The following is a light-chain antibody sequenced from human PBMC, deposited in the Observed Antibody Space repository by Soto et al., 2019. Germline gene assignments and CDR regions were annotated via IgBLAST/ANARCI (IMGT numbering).Light chain of an antibody. CDR2: AAS. CDR1: QSISSY. J-gene: IGKJ4*01. Sequence: DIPMTQSPSSLSASVGDRVTITCRASQSISSYLNWYQQKPGKAPKLLIYAASSLQSGVPSRFSGSGSASDFTLTISSLQPADFATYYCQQSYSTPLTFGGGTKVEIK. V-gene: IGKV1-39*01. CDR3: QQSYSTPLT.